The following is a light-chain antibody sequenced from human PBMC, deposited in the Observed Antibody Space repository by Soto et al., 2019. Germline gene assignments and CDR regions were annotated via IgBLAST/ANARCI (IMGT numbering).Light chain of an antibody. CDR2: LGS. Sequence: DIVMTQSPLSLPVTPGEPASISWRSSQSLLHSNGYNYLDWYLQKPGQSPQLLIYLGSNRASGVPDRFCGSGSGTDFTLKISRVEAEDVGVYYCMQALQTPWTFGQGTKVEIK. CDR3: MQALQTPWT. V-gene: IGKV2-28*01. J-gene: IGKJ1*01. CDR1: QSLLHSNGYNY.